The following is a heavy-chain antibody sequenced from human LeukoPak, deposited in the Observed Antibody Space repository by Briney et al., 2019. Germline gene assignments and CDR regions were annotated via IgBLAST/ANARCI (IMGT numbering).Heavy chain of an antibody. CDR2: IIPIFGTA. Sequence: SVKVSCKTSGGTFTSYAITWVRQAPGQGLEWMGRIIPIFGTANYAQKFQGRVTITTDESTSTAYMELSSLRSEDTAVYYCARAPYYYDSSGYYDYWGQGTLVTVSS. D-gene: IGHD3-22*01. J-gene: IGHJ4*02. V-gene: IGHV1-69*05. CDR1: GGTFTSYA. CDR3: ARAPYYYDSSGYYDY.